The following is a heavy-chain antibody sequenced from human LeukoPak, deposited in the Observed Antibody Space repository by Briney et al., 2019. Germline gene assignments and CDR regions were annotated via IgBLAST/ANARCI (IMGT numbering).Heavy chain of an antibody. CDR3: ARVFSGSYYFDY. V-gene: IGHV3-23*01. D-gene: IGHD1-26*01. CDR2: ISGSGGST. CDR1: GFTFSSYA. Sequence: GGSLRLSCAASGFTFSSYAMSWVRQAPGKGLEWVSAISGSGGSTYYADSVKGRFTISRDNSKNTLYLQMNSLRPEDTAVYYCARVFSGSYYFDYWGQGTLVTVSS. J-gene: IGHJ4*02.